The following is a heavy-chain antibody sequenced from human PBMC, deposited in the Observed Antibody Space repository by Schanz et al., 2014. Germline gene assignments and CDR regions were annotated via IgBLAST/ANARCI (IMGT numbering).Heavy chain of an antibody. CDR2: ISVYNHNK. CDR3: ARDRRCFDRDDLYYFDS. Sequence: QIQLVQSGTEVKKPGATVKVSCKASGYIFINSGISWVRQAPGQGLEWMGWISVYNHNKEDDQKFQGRVTMTTDTSTSTAYMALTDLRADDTAVYYCARDRRCFDRDDLYYFDSWGQGTLVTVSS. CDR1: GYIFINSG. V-gene: IGHV1-18*01. D-gene: IGHD1-1*01. J-gene: IGHJ4*02.